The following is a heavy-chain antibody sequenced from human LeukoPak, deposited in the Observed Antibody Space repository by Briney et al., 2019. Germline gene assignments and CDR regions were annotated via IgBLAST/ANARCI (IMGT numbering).Heavy chain of an antibody. D-gene: IGHD6-13*01. V-gene: IGHV1-46*01. CDR1: GYTFTSYY. CDR3: ARSSIAAAGLPNFDY. CDR2: INPSGGST. J-gene: IGHJ4*02. Sequence: GASVKVSCKASGYTFTSYYMHWVRQAPGQGLEWMGIINPSGGSTSYAQKFQGRVTMTRDTSTSTVYMELSSLRSEDTAVYYCARSSIAAAGLPNFDYWGQGTLVTVSS.